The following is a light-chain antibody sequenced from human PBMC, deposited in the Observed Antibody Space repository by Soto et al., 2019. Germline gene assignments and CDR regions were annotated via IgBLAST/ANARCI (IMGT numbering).Light chain of an antibody. Sequence: DIQMTQSPSSLSASVGDRVTITCRASQSISSYLHWYQQKPGKAPKLLIYAAFSLQSRVPSRFNGSGSGTYFTLTISSLQPEDFATYYCQQSYNTPWTFGQGTKVDIK. CDR2: AAF. V-gene: IGKV1-39*01. CDR3: QQSYNTPWT. J-gene: IGKJ1*01. CDR1: QSISSY.